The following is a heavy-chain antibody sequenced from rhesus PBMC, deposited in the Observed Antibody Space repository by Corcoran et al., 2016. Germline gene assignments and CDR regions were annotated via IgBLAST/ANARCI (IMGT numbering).Heavy chain of an antibody. Sequence: QLQLQESGPGLVKPSETLSVTCAVSGGSISSSYWSWIRQAPGQGLEGIGYIYGSGSRTNHTPSLQSRFTLQVSTSKNQFSLKLSSVTAADTAVYYCARERGIAKGYSSWYYFDYWGQGVLVTVSS. D-gene: IGHD6-13*01. CDR2: IYGSGSRT. CDR1: GGSISSSY. CDR3: ARERGIAKGYSSWYYFDY. J-gene: IGHJ4*01. V-gene: IGHV4-169*02.